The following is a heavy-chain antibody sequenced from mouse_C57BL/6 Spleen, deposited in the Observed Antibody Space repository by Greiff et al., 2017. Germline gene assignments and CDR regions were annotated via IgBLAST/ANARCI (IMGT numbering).Heavy chain of an antibody. CDR1: GYTFTSYW. CDR3: ARQLRLSSYAMDY. V-gene: IGHV1-50*01. Sequence: QVQLQQPGAELVKPGASVKLSCKASGYTFTSYWMQWVKQRPGQGLEWIGEIDPSDSYTNYNQKFKGKATLTVDTSSSTAYMQLSSLTSEDSAVYYCARQLRLSSYAMDYWGQGTSVTVSS. J-gene: IGHJ4*01. CDR2: IDPSDSYT. D-gene: IGHD3-2*02.